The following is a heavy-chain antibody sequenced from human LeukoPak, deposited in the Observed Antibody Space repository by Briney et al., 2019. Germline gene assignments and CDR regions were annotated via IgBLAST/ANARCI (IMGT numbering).Heavy chain of an antibody. V-gene: IGHV4-34*01. D-gene: IGHD6-13*01. J-gene: IGHJ6*02. Sequence: PSETLSLTCAVYGGSFSGYYWSWIRQPPGKGLEWIGEINHSGSTNYNPSLKSRVTISVDTSKNQFSLKLSSATAADTAVYYCARPSQAAAAGKNYYYYYGMDVWGQGTTVTVSS. CDR3: ARPSQAAAAGKNYYYYYGMDV. CDR1: GGSFSGYY. CDR2: INHSGST.